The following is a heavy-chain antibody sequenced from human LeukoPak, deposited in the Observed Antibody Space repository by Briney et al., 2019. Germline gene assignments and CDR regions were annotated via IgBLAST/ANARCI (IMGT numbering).Heavy chain of an antibody. CDR1: GFTFDDYG. CDR2: INWYGGST. D-gene: IGHD4-17*01. Sequence: GGSLRLSCAATGFTFDDYGMSWVRQAPRKGLEWVSGINWYGGSTGYADSVKGRFTISRENAKNSLYLQMNSLRAEDTALYYCARKEASLYGDTSYFDYWGQGTLVTVSS. CDR3: ARKEASLYGDTSYFDY. J-gene: IGHJ4*02. V-gene: IGHV3-20*04.